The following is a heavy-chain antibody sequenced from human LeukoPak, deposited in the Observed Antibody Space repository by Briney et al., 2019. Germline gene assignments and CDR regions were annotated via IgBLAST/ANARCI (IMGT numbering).Heavy chain of an antibody. CDR1: GFTFSSYA. CDR2: ISGSGGST. Sequence: QPGGSLRLSCAASGFTFSSYAMSWVRQAPGKGLEWVSAISGSGGSTYYADSVKGRFTISRDNSKNTLYLQMNSLRAEDTAVYYCAKAKVLWFGEYVDYWGQGTLVTVSS. D-gene: IGHD3-10*01. CDR3: AKAKVLWFGEYVDY. J-gene: IGHJ4*02. V-gene: IGHV3-23*01.